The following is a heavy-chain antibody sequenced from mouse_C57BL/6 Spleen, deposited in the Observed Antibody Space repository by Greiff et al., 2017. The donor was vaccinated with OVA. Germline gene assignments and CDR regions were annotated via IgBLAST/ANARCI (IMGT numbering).Heavy chain of an antibody. CDR2: IDPENGDT. J-gene: IGHJ4*01. CDR1: GFNIKDDY. CDR3: TRGYAMDY. V-gene: IGHV14-4*01. Sequence: VQLQQSGAELVRPGAPVKLSCTASGFNIKDDYMHWVKQRPEQGLEWIGWIDPENGDTEYASKFQGKATITADTSSNTAYLQLSSLTSEDTAVYYCTRGYAMDYWGQGTSVTVSS.